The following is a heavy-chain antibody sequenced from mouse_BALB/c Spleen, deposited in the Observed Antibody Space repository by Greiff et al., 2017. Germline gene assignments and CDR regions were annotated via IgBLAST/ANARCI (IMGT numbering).Heavy chain of an antibody. J-gene: IGHJ3*01. CDR1: GFAFSSYD. CDR3: ARHPQYGGFAY. Sequence: EVNLVESGGGLVKPGGSLKLSCAASGFAFSSYDMSWVRQTPEKRLEWVAYISSGGGSTYYPDTVKGRFTISRDNAKNTLYLQMSSLKSEDTAMYYCARHPQYGGFAYWGQGTLVTVSA. CDR2: ISSGGGST. V-gene: IGHV5-12-1*01. D-gene: IGHD2-10*02.